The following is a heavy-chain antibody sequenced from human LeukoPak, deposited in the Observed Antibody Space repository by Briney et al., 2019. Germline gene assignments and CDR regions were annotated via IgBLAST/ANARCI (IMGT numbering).Heavy chain of an antibody. Sequence: SETLSLTCAAYGGSFSGYYWSWIRQPPGKGLEWIGEINHSGSTNYNPSLKSRVTISVDTSKNQFSLKLSSVTAADTAVYYCARGPLDSSGYYYAFDYWGQGTLVTVSS. CDR2: INHSGST. D-gene: IGHD3-22*01. J-gene: IGHJ4*02. CDR3: ARGPLDSSGYYYAFDY. V-gene: IGHV4-34*01. CDR1: GGSFSGYY.